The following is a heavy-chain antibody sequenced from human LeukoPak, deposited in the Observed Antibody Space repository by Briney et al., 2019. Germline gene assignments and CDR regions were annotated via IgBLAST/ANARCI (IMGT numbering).Heavy chain of an antibody. CDR1: GFTFSSYG. CDR2: IWYDGSNK. J-gene: IGHJ4*02. D-gene: IGHD1-1*01. Sequence: GRSLRLSCAASGFTFSSYGMHWVRQAPGKGLEWVAVIWYDGSNKYYADSVKGRFTISRDNSKNTLYLQMNSLRAEDTAVYYCASEEYNWNGVFDYWGQGTLVTVSS. V-gene: IGHV3-33*01. CDR3: ASEEYNWNGVFDY.